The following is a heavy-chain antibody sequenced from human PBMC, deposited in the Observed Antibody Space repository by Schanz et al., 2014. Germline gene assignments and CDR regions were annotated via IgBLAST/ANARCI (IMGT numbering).Heavy chain of an antibody. J-gene: IGHJ4*02. D-gene: IGHD6-13*01. CDR2: ISDSGDST. CDR3: ARDSGSSSLYPSDY. V-gene: IGHV3-23*01. CDR1: GFTFSIYG. Sequence: EVQLLESGGGLVQPGGSLRLSCAASGFTFSIYGMSWVRQAPGKGLEWVSDISDSGDSTHYADSVKGRFTISRDNAKNSLYLQMNSLRAEDTALYYCARDSGSSSLYPSDYWGQGTLVTVSS.